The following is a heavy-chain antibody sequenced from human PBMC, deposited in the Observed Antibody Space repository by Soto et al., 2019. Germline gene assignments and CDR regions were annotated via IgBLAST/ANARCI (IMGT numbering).Heavy chain of an antibody. D-gene: IGHD3-10*01. CDR1: GGSISSTSYY. CDR3: ARQVVDGTLAGTGSFDY. CDR2: FYYSGST. Sequence: QLQLQESGPGLVKPSETLSLTCTVSGGSISSTSYYWVWIRQPPGKGLEWIGRFYYSGSTYYNPSLKSRVPISVDQSENQFSLKLSSVTAADTAVYYCARQVVDGTLAGTGSFDYWGQGTLVTVSS. V-gene: IGHV4-39*01. J-gene: IGHJ4*02.